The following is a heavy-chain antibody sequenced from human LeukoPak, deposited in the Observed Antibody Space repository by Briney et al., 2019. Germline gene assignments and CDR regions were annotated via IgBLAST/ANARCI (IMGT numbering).Heavy chain of an antibody. V-gene: IGHV3-48*03. Sequence: GGSLRLSCAASGFTFSSYEMNWVRQAPGKGLEWVSYISSSGSTMYYADSVKGRFTISRDNAKNSLYLQMNSLRAEDTAVYYCASAPPMATTDPFDYWGQGTLVTVSS. D-gene: IGHD5-24*01. J-gene: IGHJ4*02. CDR2: ISSSGSTM. CDR3: ASAPPMATTDPFDY. CDR1: GFTFSSYE.